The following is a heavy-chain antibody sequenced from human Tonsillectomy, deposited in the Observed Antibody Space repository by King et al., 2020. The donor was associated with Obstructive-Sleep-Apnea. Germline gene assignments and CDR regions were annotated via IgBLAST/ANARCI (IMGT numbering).Heavy chain of an antibody. CDR1: GFTFDDYA. Sequence: DGQLVQSGGGLVQPGRSLRLSCAASGFTFDDYAMHWVRQAPGKGLEWVSGISWNSGSIGYADSVKGRFTISRDNAKNSLYLQMNSLRAEDTALYYCAKSVVPAANFYYGMDVWGKGTTATVSS. D-gene: IGHD2-2*01. CDR3: AKSVVPAANFYYGMDV. V-gene: IGHV3-9*01. J-gene: IGHJ6*04. CDR2: ISWNSGSI.